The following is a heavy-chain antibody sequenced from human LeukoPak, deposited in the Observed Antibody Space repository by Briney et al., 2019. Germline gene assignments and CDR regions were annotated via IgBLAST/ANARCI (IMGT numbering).Heavy chain of an antibody. CDR1: GFTFSNNW. V-gene: IGHV3-7*03. CDR3: ARGHVSEFDP. J-gene: IGHJ5*02. Sequence: GGSLRLSCAASGFTFSNNWMTWVRQAPGKGLEWVASVKKDASEKYYVDSVKGRFTISRDNAKNSLYLQMNSLRAEDTAVYYCARGHVSEFDPWGQGTLVTVSS. CDR2: VKKDASEK. D-gene: IGHD3-16*01.